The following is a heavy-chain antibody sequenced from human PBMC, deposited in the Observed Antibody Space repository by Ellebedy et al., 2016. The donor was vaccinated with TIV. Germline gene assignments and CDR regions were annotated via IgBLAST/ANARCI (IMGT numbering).Heavy chain of an antibody. V-gene: IGHV4-4*02. D-gene: IGHD3-10*01. CDR2: IYYSGSTSAST. CDR1: GGSISSSNW. Sequence: SETLSLTCAVSGGSISSSNWWSWVRQPPGKGLEWIGYIYYSGSTSASTRYNPSLKSRVTISVDASKNQFSLKLSSVTAADTAVYYCARWFGELLYIRWFDPWGQGTLVTVSS. CDR3: ARWFGELLYIRWFDP. J-gene: IGHJ5*02.